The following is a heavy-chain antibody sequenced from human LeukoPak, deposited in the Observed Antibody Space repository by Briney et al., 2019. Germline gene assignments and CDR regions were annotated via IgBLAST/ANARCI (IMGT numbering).Heavy chain of an antibody. D-gene: IGHD3-16*02. J-gene: IGHJ4*02. V-gene: IGHV1-69*06. CDR2: IIPIFGSA. CDR3: AKGSRLREGGSYRF. CDR1: GGIFSSYA. Sequence: PKASVKVSCKASGGIFSSYAINWVRQAPGQGLEWMGRIIPIFGSANYAQKFQSRVTITADKSTRTAYMELSSLRSEDTALYYCAKGSRLREGGSYRFWGQGTLVTVSS.